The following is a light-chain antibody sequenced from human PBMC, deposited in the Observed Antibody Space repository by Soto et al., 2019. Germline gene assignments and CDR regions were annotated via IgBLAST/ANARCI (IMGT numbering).Light chain of an antibody. J-gene: IGKJ3*01. CDR2: GAS. Sequence: EIVLIQSPATLSLSPGERATLSCRASQSVGSYLAWYQHKPGQAPRLLIYGASSRATGIPDRFSASGSGTDFTLTISRLEPEDFAVYYCQQYGRSPFTFGPGTKVDIK. CDR1: QSVGSY. CDR3: QQYGRSPFT. V-gene: IGKV3-20*01.